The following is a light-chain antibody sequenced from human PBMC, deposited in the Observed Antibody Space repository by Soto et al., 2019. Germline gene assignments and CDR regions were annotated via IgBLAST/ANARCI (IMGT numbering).Light chain of an antibody. CDR1: QSVSSSY. CDR2: GAS. J-gene: IGKJ2*01. V-gene: IGKV3-20*01. Sequence: EIVLTQSPGTLSLSQGERATLSCRASQSVSSSYLAWYQQKPGQAPRLLIYGASSRATGIPDKFSGSGSGTDFTLTISSLQPEDFAIYYCLQDYSYPYTLGQGTKVDIK. CDR3: LQDYSYPYT.